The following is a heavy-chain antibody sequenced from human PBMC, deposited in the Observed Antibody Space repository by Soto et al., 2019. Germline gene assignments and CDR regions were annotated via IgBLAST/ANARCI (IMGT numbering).Heavy chain of an antibody. D-gene: IGHD1-1*01. J-gene: IGHJ6*02. CDR1: GGSIIDYY. Sequence: QVQLQESGPGLVKPSETLSLTCTVSGGSIIDYYCSWFRQPPGKGLEWIGYINHNGYSAYNLSLKRRVTMSVDTSKTPFSLTLDSVTATDTAVYYCARQGYGPLHGLVDVWGQGTTVIVS. CDR2: INHNGYS. CDR3: ARQGYGPLHGLVDV. V-gene: IGHV4-59*08.